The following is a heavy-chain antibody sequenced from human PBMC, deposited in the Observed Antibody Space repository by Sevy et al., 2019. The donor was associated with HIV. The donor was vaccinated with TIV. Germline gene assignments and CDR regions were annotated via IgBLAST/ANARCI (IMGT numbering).Heavy chain of an antibody. Sequence: GGSLRLSCVASGFTINDDYMSWIRQAPGKGLEWVAYISSRSTHTNYAHSLKGRFTISRDNAKNSLFLQMDSLRTEDTAVYYCARELLDSPGGNGAFDIWGQGTMVTVSS. D-gene: IGHD3-22*01. J-gene: IGHJ3*02. CDR1: GFTINDDY. CDR3: ARELLDSPGGNGAFDI. V-gene: IGHV3-11*06. CDR2: ISSRSTHT.